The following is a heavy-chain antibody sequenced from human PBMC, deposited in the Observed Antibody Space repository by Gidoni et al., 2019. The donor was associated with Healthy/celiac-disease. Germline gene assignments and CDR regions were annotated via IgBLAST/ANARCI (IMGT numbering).Heavy chain of an antibody. V-gene: IGHV3-23*01. CDR1: GFTFSRFA. CDR3: TKFGDYGDFDY. D-gene: IGHD4-17*01. CDR2: FSSSSGST. J-gene: IGHJ4*02. Sequence: EVQLLDSGGGLVQPGGSRRTYCLASGFTFSRFAMSWVRQAPGKGLEWVSGFSSSSGSTYYAASLEGRFTISRDNSENTLYLQMNSLRAEDTAVYYCTKFGDYGDFDYWGQGTLVTVSS.